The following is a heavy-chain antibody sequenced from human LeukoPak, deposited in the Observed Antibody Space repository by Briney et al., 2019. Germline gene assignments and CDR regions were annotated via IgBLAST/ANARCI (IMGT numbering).Heavy chain of an antibody. CDR2: INTNTGNP. V-gene: IGHV7-4-1*04. CDR1: GYTFTSYG. CDR3: ARGWPVVHNTEMEGGDY. J-gene: IGHJ4*02. D-gene: IGHD5-18*01. Sequence: ASVKVSCKASGYTFTSYGISWVRQAPGQGLEWMGWINTNTGNPTYAQGFTGRFVFSLDTSVSMAYLQISSLKAEDTAVYYCARGWPVVHNTEMEGGDYWGQGTLVTVSS.